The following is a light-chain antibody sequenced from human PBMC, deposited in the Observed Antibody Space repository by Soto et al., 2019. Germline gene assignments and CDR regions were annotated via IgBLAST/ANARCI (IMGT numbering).Light chain of an antibody. CDR1: QNVLYKSNTENY. J-gene: IGKJ2*01. Sequence: DIVMTQSPDSLAVSLGERATINCKSSQNVLYKSNTENYLAWFQQKPGQPPKLLIYWASTRKSGVPDRFTGSVSASAFSLNISILQAEDVAVYYCQQYYNTPPYTFGQGTKLEI. CDR2: WAS. V-gene: IGKV4-1*01. CDR3: QQYYNTPPYT.